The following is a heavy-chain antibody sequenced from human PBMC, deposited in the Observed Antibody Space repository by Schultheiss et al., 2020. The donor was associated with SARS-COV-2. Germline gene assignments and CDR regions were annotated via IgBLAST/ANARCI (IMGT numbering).Heavy chain of an antibody. CDR2: IYYSGNT. V-gene: IGHV4-39*01. D-gene: IGHD1-26*01. CDR3: ARVGLVGATRVDY. Sequence: SQTLSLTCTVSGGSISSSSYYWGWIRQPPGKGLEWIGSIYYSGNTYYNPSLKSRITISVDTSKNQFSLKLSSVTAADTAVYYCARVGLVGATRVDYWGQGTLVTVSS. J-gene: IGHJ4*02. CDR1: GGSISSSSYY.